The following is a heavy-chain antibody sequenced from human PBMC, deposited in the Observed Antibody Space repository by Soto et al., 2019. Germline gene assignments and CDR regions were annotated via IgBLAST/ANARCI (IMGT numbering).Heavy chain of an antibody. Sequence: SETLSLTCSVSFASFSSNSYHWGWIRQPPGKGLEWIGSISYTGTTYYSPSLRSRVTISADTSKKQFSLKLDSATAADTAVYYCARLVVVAPVANVWGQGTLVTVSS. V-gene: IGHV4-39*01. CDR3: ARLVVVAPVANV. CDR1: FASFSSNSYH. D-gene: IGHD2-15*01. CDR2: ISYTGTT. J-gene: IGHJ4*02.